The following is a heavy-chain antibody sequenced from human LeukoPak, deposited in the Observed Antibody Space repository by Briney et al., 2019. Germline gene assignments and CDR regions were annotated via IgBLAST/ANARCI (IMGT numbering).Heavy chain of an antibody. D-gene: IGHD5-12*01. CDR1: GFTFSSYA. CDR3: AKYDIVATIIDY. CDR2: ISGSGGST. J-gene: IGHJ4*02. V-gene: IGHV3-23*01. Sequence: GGSLRLSCAASGFTFSSYAMTWVRQAPGKGLEWVSAISGSGGSTYYADSVKGRLTISRDNSKNTLYLQMNSLRAEDTAVYYCAKYDIVATIIDYWGQGTLVTVSS.